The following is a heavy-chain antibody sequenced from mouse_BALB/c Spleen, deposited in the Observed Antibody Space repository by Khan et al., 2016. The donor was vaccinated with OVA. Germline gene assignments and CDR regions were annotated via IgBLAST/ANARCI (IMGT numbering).Heavy chain of an antibody. J-gene: IGHJ2*01. CDR2: INPSTGYT. CDR3: ARRGLRWVLDY. Sequence: VQLQESGAELAKPGASVKMSCKASGYTFTNYWILWVKQRPGQGLEWIGYINPSTGYTEYNQNFKDKATLTADTSSSTAYMQLSSLTSEDSAVYYCARRGLRWVLDYWGQGTTRTVAS. CDR1: GYTFTNYW. D-gene: IGHD1-1*01. V-gene: IGHV1-7*01.